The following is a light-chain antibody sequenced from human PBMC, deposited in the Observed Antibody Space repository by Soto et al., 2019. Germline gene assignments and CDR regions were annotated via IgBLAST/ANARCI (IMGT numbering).Light chain of an antibody. CDR1: SSDVGGYNY. J-gene: IGLJ2*01. Sequence: QSALTQPPSASGSPGQSVTLSCTGTSSDVGGYNYVSWYQQHPGKAPKLMIYEVSKRPSGVPDRFSGSKSGNTASLTVSGLQAEDEADYYCSSYAGSNKKRGVVFGGGTQLTVL. CDR3: SSYAGSNKKRGVV. V-gene: IGLV2-8*01. CDR2: EVS.